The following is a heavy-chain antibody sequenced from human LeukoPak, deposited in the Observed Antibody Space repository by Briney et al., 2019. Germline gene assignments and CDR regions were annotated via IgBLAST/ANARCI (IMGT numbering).Heavy chain of an antibody. V-gene: IGHV4-39*01. Sequence: SETLSLTCTVSGGSISSSSYYWGWIPQPPGKGLEWIGSIYCSGSTYYNPSLKSRVTISVDTSKNQVSLKLSSVTAADTAVYYCATTGRGIDYWGQGTLVTVSS. CDR1: GGSISSSSYY. J-gene: IGHJ4*02. CDR3: ATTGRGIDY. D-gene: IGHD1-14*01. CDR2: IYCSGST.